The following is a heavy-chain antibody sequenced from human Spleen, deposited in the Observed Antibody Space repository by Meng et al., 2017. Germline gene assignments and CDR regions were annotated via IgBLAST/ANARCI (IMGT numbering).Heavy chain of an antibody. V-gene: IGHV1-18*01. CDR2: ISTYNGNT. J-gene: IGHJ4*02. CDR3: ASGTPGRSYCDY. Sequence: QVQLVQSGVEVKKPGASVKVSCKASGYTFINYGISWVRQAPGQGLEWVGWISTYNGNTNYAQKLQGRVTMTTDTSTSTAFMELRSLTSDDTAVYYCASGTPGRSYCDYWGQGTLVTVSS. D-gene: IGHD2-15*01. CDR1: GYTFINYG.